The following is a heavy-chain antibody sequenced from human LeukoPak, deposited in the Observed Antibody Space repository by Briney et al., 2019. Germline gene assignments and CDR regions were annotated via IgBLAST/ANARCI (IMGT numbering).Heavy chain of an antibody. V-gene: IGHV1-18*01. CDR3: ARASYCSDGSCYSDY. D-gene: IGHD2-15*01. CDR1: GYTFTSYS. CDR2: VSAYNGNT. Sequence: ASVKVSCKASGYTFTSYSISWVRQAPGQGRAWMGWVSAYNGNTIYAQKVKGRVPMTTDTSTSTAYKELRSLKSDDTAVYYCARASYCSDGSCYSDYWGQGTLVTVYS. J-gene: IGHJ4*02.